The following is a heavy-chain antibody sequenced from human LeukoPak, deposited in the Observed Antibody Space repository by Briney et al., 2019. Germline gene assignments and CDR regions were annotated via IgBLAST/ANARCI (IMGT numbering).Heavy chain of an antibody. J-gene: IGHJ3*02. V-gene: IGHV1-18*01. D-gene: IGHD4-17*01. CDR1: GYTFTSYG. CDR3: AAEGGGIFYGDYVSSDPHVAFDI. Sequence: ASVKVSCKASGYTFTSYGISWVRQAPGQGLEWMGWISAYNGNTNYAQKLQGRVTMTTDTSTSTAYMELSSLRSEDTAVYYCAAEGGGIFYGDYVSSDPHVAFDIWGQGTMVTVSS. CDR2: ISAYNGNT.